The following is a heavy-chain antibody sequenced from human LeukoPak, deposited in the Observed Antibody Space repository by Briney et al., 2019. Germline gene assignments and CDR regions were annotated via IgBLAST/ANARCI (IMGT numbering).Heavy chain of an antibody. Sequence: GGSLRLSCAASGFTFSSYWMHWVRQAPGKGLVWVSRINSDGSSTSYADSVKGRFTISRDNAKNTLYLQMNSLRAEDTAVYYCARALYYYDSRGYYYSFDYWGQGTLVTVSS. CDR2: INSDGSST. D-gene: IGHD3-22*01. CDR3: ARALYYYDSRGYYYSFDY. CDR1: GFTFSSYW. V-gene: IGHV3-74*01. J-gene: IGHJ4*02.